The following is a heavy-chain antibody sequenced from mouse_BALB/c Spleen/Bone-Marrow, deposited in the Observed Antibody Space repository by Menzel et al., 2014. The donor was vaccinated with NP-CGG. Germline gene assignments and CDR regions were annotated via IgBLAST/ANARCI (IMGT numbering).Heavy chain of an antibody. V-gene: IGHV5-6-2*01. Sequence: EVKLVESGGGLVKLGGSLKLSCAASGFTFSSYYMSWVRQTPEKRLELVAAINSNGGGTYYPDTVKGRFTISRGNAKNTLYLQMSSLRSEDTALYYCARRFTTGVTTGAMDYWGQGTSVTVSS. CDR1: GFTFSSYY. J-gene: IGHJ4*01. D-gene: IGHD1-1*01. CDR3: ARRFTTGVTTGAMDY. CDR2: INSNGGGT.